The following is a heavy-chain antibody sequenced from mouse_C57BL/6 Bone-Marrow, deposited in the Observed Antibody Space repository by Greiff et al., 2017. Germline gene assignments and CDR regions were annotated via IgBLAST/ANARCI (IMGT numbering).Heavy chain of an antibody. Sequence: EVQLQESGGGLVKPGGSLKLSCAASGFTFSDYGMHWVRQAPEKGLDWVAYISSGSSTIYYADPVKGRFTISRDNAKNTLFLQMTSLRSEDTAMYDCARVIYGNYDAYWGQGTLVTVSA. CDR1: GFTFSDYG. CDR2: ISSGSSTI. CDR3: ARVIYGNYDAY. D-gene: IGHD2-1*01. J-gene: IGHJ3*01. V-gene: IGHV5-17*01.